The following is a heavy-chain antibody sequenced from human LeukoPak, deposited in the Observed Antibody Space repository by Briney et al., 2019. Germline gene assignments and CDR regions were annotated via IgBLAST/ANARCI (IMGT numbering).Heavy chain of an antibody. J-gene: IGHJ4*02. CDR2: INHSGST. CDR3: ARGPGIAVAVDY. D-gene: IGHD6-19*01. V-gene: IGHV4-34*01. Sequence: SETLSLTCAVYGGSFSGYYWSWIRQPPGKGLEWIGEINHSGSTNYNPSLKSRVTISVDTSKNQFSPKLSSVTAADTAVYYCARGPGIAVAVDYWGQGTLVTVSS. CDR1: GGSFSGYY.